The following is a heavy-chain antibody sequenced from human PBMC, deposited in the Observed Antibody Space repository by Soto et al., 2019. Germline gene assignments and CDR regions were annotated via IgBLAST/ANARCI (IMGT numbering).Heavy chain of an antibody. CDR2: IIPIFGTA. CDR1: GGTFSSYA. D-gene: IGHD6-13*01. J-gene: IGHJ1*01. V-gene: IGHV1-69*01. CDR3: ARGGYSSSWTEYFQH. Sequence: QVQLVQSGAEVKKPGSSVKVSCKASGGTFSSYAISWVRQAPGQGLEWMGGIIPIFGTANYAQKFQGRVTISEDESTSTDYMELSSLRSEDTAVYYCARGGYSSSWTEYFQHWGQGTLVTVSS.